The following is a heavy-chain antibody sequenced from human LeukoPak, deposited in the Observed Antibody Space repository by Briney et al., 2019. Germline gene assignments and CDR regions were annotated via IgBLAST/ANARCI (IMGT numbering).Heavy chain of an antibody. D-gene: IGHD4-23*01. Sequence: GPSVTVSFKASGGTFSSYAISWVRQAPGQGLEWMGGIIPIFGTANYAQRFQGRVTITADESTSTAYMELSSLRSEDTAVYYCAAGSSGGGNSVPLDYWGQGTLVTVSS. CDR2: IIPIFGTA. J-gene: IGHJ4*02. CDR1: GGTFSSYA. CDR3: AAGSSGGGNSVPLDY. V-gene: IGHV1-69*01.